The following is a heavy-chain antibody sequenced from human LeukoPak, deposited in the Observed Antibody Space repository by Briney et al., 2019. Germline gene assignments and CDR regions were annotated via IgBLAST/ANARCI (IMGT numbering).Heavy chain of an antibody. J-gene: IGHJ4*02. Sequence: PGGSLRLSCAASGFTFSSYWMHWVRQAPGKGLVWVSRTNTDGSSTTYADSVKGRFTISRDNAKNTLYLQMNSLRAEDTAFYYCVRDCGATGCDYWGQGTLVTVSS. CDR1: GFTFSSYW. D-gene: IGHD3-9*01. CDR3: VRDCGATGCDY. CDR2: TNTDGSST. V-gene: IGHV3-74*01.